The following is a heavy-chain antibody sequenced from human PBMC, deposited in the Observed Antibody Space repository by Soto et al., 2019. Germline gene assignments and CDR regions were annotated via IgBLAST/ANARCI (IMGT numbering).Heavy chain of an antibody. CDR1: GFTFSSYA. Sequence: EVQLLESGGGLVQPGGSLRLSCAASGFTFSSYAMSWVRQAPGKGLEWGSAISGSGGTTYYADSVKGRSTFSRDNSKTTLYLQMTSLRADYTAVYYCAQAAHGWFRAFEIWGQGPMVTVSS. CDR2: ISGSGGTT. J-gene: IGHJ3*02. V-gene: IGHV3-23*01. CDR3: AQAAHGWFRAFEI. D-gene: IGHD6-19*01.